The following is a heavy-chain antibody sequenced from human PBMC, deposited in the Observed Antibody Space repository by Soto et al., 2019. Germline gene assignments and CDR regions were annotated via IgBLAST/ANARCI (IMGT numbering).Heavy chain of an antibody. D-gene: IGHD3-3*01. CDR2: MNPNSGNT. CDR1: GYTFTSYD. CDR3: ARGGYDFWSGYPDYYYYMDV. V-gene: IGHV1-8*01. J-gene: IGHJ6*03. Sequence: GASVEVSCKASGYTFTSYDINWVRQATGQGLEWMGWMNPNSGNTGYAQKFQGRVTMTRNTSISTAYMELSSLRSEDTAVYYCARGGYDFWSGYPDYYYYMDVWGKGTTVTVSS.